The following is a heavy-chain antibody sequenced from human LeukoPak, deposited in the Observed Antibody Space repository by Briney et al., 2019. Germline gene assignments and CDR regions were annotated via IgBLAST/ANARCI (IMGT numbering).Heavy chain of an antibody. V-gene: IGHV4-34*01. CDR3: ARGRNTWSY. CDR2: INHSGST. Sequence: SETLSLTCAVYGGSFSGYYWSWIRQPPGKGLEWIGEINHSGSTNYNPSLKSRVTISVDTSKNQFSLKLSSVTAADTAVYYCARGRNTWSYWGQGTLVTVSS. CDR1: GGSFSGYY. D-gene: IGHD2/OR15-2a*01. J-gene: IGHJ4*02.